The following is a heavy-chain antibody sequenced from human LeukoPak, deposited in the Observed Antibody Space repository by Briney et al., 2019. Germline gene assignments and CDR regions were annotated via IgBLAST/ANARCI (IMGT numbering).Heavy chain of an antibody. CDR1: GYTFTDYY. J-gene: IGHJ4*02. Sequence: ASVKVSCKASGYTFTDYYIHWVGQAPGQGLEWMGWVNPNTGGTKSAQKFQGRVTMTRDTYITTAYLELSRLTSDDTAVYYCARAVGVRGTFVFWGQGALVTVSS. CDR3: ARAVGVRGTFVF. V-gene: IGHV1-2*02. CDR2: VNPNTGGT. D-gene: IGHD3-16*01.